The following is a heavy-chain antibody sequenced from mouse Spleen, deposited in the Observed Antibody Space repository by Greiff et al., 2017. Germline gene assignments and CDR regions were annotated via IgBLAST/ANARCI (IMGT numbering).Heavy chain of an antibody. D-gene: IGHD1-1*01. CDR1: GFTFSDYG. Sequence: EVQLVESGGGLVKPGGSLKLSCAASGFTFSDYGMHWVRQAPEKGLEWVAYISSGSDTINYAATVKGRFTISRDNAKNTLFLQMTSLRSEDTAIYYCVSPLITTAVVPCDYWGQGTTLTVSS. V-gene: IGHV5-17*01. CDR3: VSPLITTAVVPCDY. J-gene: IGHJ2*01. CDR2: ISSGSDTI.